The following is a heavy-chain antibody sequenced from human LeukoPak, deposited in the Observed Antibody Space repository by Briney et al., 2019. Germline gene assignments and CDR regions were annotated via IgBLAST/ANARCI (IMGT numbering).Heavy chain of an antibody. J-gene: IGHJ4*02. CDR3: ARLHSSGWYFDY. CDR1: GGSISSYY. Sequence: SETLSLTCTVSGGSISSYYWSWLRQPPGKALEWIGYIYYSGSTNYNPSLKSRVTISVDTSKNQFSLKLSSVTAADAAVYYCARLHSSGWYFDYWGQGTLITVSS. CDR2: IYYSGST. D-gene: IGHD6-19*01. V-gene: IGHV4-59*08.